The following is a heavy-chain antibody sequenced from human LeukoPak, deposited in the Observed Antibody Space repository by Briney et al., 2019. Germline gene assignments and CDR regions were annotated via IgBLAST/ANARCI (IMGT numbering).Heavy chain of an antibody. CDR3: AREVGIATTRDAFDI. CDR1: GFSISSGYY. CDR2: FYHSGNT. J-gene: IGHJ3*02. V-gene: IGHV4-38-2*02. Sequence: SETLSLTCAVSGFSISSGYYWGWIRQPPGKGLEWIGSFYHSGNTYYNPSLKSRVTMSVDTSKNHFSLKLSSVTAADTAVYYCAREVGIATTRDAFDIWGQGTMVTVSS. D-gene: IGHD1-1*01.